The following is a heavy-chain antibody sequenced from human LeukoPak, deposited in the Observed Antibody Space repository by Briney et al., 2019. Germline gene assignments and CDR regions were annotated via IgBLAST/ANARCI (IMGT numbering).Heavy chain of an antibody. J-gene: IGHJ5*02. CDR1: GGSINNYY. CDR3: AKHLSNAFYDMIWFDP. V-gene: IGHV4-59*01. CDR2: IYYTGTT. D-gene: IGHD2/OR15-2a*01. Sequence: SETLSLTCAVSGGSINNYYWSWIRQPPGKGPEWIGYIYYTGTTKYNPSLKSRVTISVDPSKNQFSLKVRSVTAADTAVYYCAKHLSNAFYDMIWFDPWGQGTLVTVSS.